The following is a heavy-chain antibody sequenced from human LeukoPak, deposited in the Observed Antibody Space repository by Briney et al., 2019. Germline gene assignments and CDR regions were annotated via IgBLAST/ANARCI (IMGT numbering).Heavy chain of an antibody. V-gene: IGHV3-21*01. J-gene: IGHJ4*02. CDR3: ARGRRYYYDSSGFAFED. Sequence: GGSLRLSCAASGFTFSSYSMNWVRQAPGKGLEWVSSISSSSSYIYYADSVKGRFTISRDNAKNSLYLQMNSLRAEDTAVYYCARGRRYYYDSSGFAFEDWGQGTLVTVSS. CDR1: GFTFSSYS. CDR2: ISSSSSYI. D-gene: IGHD3-22*01.